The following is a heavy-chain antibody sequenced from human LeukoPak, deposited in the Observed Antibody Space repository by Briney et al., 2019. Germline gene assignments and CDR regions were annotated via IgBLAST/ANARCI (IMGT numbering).Heavy chain of an antibody. CDR3: ASLAVVVAATHYFDY. D-gene: IGHD2-15*01. Sequence: PSETLSLTCAVYGGSFSGYYWSWIRQPPGKGLEWIGEINHSGSTNYNPSLKSRVTISVDTSKNQFSLKLSSVTAADTAVYYCASLAVVVAATHYFDYWGQGTLVTVSS. CDR1: GGSFSGYY. V-gene: IGHV4-34*01. CDR2: INHSGST. J-gene: IGHJ4*02.